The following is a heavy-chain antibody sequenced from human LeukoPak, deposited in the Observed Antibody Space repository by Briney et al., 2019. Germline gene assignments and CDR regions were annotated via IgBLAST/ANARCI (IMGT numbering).Heavy chain of an antibody. Sequence: ASVKVSCKASGYTFTSYDINWVRQATGQGLEWMGWMNPNSGNTGYAQKFQGRVTITRNTSISTAYMELSSLRAEDTAVYYCARKLDYYDSSGYYYEVFDYWGQGTLVTVSS. CDR1: GYTFTSYD. CDR3: ARKLDYYDSSGYYYEVFDY. J-gene: IGHJ4*02. CDR2: MNPNSGNT. V-gene: IGHV1-8*03. D-gene: IGHD3-22*01.